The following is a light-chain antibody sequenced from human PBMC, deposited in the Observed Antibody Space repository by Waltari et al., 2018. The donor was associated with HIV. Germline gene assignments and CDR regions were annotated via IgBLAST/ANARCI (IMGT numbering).Light chain of an antibody. Sequence: QSALTQPPSASGSPGQSVTISCTGTSSDIGAYNYVAWYQQHPGRAPKLLLYDVNQRPSGAPGRFSGSKSGNRASLTVSGLQPDDEADYYCSSYAGSNNLLFGGGTKLTVL. CDR1: SSDIGAYNY. CDR2: DVN. CDR3: SSYAGSNNLL. V-gene: IGLV2-8*01. J-gene: IGLJ2*01.